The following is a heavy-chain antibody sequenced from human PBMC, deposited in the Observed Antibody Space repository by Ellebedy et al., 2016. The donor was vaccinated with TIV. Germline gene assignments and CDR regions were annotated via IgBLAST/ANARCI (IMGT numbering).Heavy chain of an antibody. CDR3: ARGVIIIGQSSEKEGRIDL. D-gene: IGHD2/OR15-2a*01. J-gene: IGHJ5*02. V-gene: IGHV4-39*02. Sequence: SETLSLXCAVSGGSLTTTFYSWGWLRQSPGKGLEWIGSSYRNGRTHHNPSLRSRVTIAVDTSKNQVSLTLRSATASDTAVYYCARGVIIIGQSSEKEGRIDLWGQGILVTVSS. CDR1: GGSLTTTFYS. CDR2: SYRNGRT.